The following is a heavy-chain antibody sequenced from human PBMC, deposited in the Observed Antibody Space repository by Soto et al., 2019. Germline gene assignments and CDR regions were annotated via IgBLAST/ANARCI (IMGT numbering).Heavy chain of an antibody. D-gene: IGHD3-3*01. J-gene: IGHJ4*02. CDR2: THNSGST. CDR3: VTAGRWRPFDD. Sequence: QVQLQESGPGLVKPSHTLSLTCTVSGGSVTSGDYFWSWIRQSSGKGLEWIGNTHNSGSTYYNPSLQRRATISIDPSKDPLSLQLTSVTGADTAVYYCVTAGRWRPFDDWGQGTLVTVSS. CDR1: GGSVTSGDYF. V-gene: IGHV4-30-4*01.